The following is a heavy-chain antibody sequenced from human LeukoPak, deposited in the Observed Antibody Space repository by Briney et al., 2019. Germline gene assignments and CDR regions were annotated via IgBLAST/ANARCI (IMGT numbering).Heavy chain of an antibody. D-gene: IGHD4-17*01. V-gene: IGHV3-23*01. CDR1: GFTFSSYA. J-gene: IGHJ2*01. CDR3: ARYGDYPWYFDL. Sequence: GGSLRLSCAASGFTFSSYAMSWVRQAPGKGLEWVSAISGSGGSTYYADSVKGRFTISRDNSKNTLYLQMNSLRAEDTAVYYCARYGDYPWYFDLWGRGTLLTVSS. CDR2: ISGSGGST.